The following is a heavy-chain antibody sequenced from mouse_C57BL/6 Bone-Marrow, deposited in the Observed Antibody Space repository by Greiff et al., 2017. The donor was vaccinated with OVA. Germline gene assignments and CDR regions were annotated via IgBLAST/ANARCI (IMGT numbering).Heavy chain of an antibody. V-gene: IGHV5-16*01. CDR3: AREGSLSMRLRRGYYFDY. CDR1: GFTFSDYY. J-gene: IGHJ2*01. D-gene: IGHD2-4*01. Sequence: EVMLVESEGGLVQPGSSMKLSCTASGFTFSDYYMAWVRQVPEKGLEWVANINYDGSSTYYLDSLKRRFIISGGNAKNILYMQMSSLKSEDTAPYYCAREGSLSMRLRRGYYFDYWGQGTTLTVSS. CDR2: INYDGSST.